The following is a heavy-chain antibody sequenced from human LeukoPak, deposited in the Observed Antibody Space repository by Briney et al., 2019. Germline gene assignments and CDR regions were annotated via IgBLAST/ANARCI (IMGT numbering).Heavy chain of an antibody. CDR1: GFTVSSNY. Sequence: PGGSLRLSCAASGFTVSSNYMSWVRQAPGKGLEWVSVIYSGGSTYYADSVKSRFTISRDNSKNTLYLQMNSLRAEDTAVYYCAREGRYSYGYSDYWGQGTLVTVSS. D-gene: IGHD5-18*01. CDR3: AREGRYSYGYSDY. J-gene: IGHJ4*02. V-gene: IGHV3-66*01. CDR2: IYSGGST.